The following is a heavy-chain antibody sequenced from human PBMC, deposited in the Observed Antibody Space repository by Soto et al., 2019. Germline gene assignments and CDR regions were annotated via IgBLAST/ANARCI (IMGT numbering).Heavy chain of an antibody. V-gene: IGHV4-30-2*01. J-gene: IGHJ5*02. Sequence: SETLSLTCAVSGGSISSGGYSWSWIRQPPGKGLEWIGYIYHSGSTYYNPSLKSRVTISVDRSKNQFSLKLSSVTAADTAVYYCARSSSITIFGVVTKRRGWFDPWGQGTMVTVYS. CDR3: ARSSSITIFGVVTKRRGWFDP. CDR2: IYHSGST. CDR1: GGSISSGGYS. D-gene: IGHD3-3*01.